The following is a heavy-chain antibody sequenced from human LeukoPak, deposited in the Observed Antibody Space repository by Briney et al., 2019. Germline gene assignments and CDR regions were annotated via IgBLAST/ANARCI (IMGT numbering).Heavy chain of an antibody. J-gene: IGHJ4*02. D-gene: IGHD6-13*01. CDR1: GYTFTSYG. V-gene: IGHV1-2*04. CDR2: INPNSGGT. Sequence: ASVKVSCKASGYTFTSYGISWVRQAPGQGLEWMGWINPNSGGTNYAQKFQGWVTMTRDTSISTAYMELSRLRSDDTAVYYCARDAYSSSWYRGGELEYWGQGTLVTVSS. CDR3: ARDAYSSSWYRGGELEY.